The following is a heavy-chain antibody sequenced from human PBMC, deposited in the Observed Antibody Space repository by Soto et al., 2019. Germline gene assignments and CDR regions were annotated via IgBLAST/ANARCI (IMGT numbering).Heavy chain of an antibody. CDR3: ARDRSGGFDY. J-gene: IGHJ4*02. CDR1: GGSLDSRSYF. Sequence: SDTLSLTCSVSGGSLDSRSYFWGWIRQAPGRGLEWIASINNRGKTYYSPSLKSRLTMPVDTSKNQFALKLSSVTAADTAVYYCARDRSGGFDYWGLGTLVTVPQ. CDR2: INNRGKT. V-gene: IGHV4-39*02.